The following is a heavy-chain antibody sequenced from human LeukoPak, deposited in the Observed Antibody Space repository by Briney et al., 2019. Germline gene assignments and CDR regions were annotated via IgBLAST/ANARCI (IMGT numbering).Heavy chain of an antibody. J-gene: IGHJ4*02. CDR1: GFTFSSYW. Sequence: GGSMRLSYAASGFTFSSYWMHWVRQAPGKGLVWVSRINSDGRSTSYADSVKGRFTISRDNAKNTLYLQMNSLRVEDTAVYYCARDQLYCSGGICYFDYWGQGTLVTVSS. CDR2: INSDGRST. D-gene: IGHD2-15*01. CDR3: ARDQLYCSGGICYFDY. V-gene: IGHV3-74*01.